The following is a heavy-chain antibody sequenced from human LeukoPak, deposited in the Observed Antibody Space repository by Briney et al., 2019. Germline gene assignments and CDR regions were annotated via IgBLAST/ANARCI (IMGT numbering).Heavy chain of an antibody. J-gene: IGHJ4*02. Sequence: PGGSLRLSCVASGFTFSSYWMSWVRQAPGKGLEWVSTISGGGGSTFYADSVKGRFTISRDNSKNTLYLQMNSLRAEDTAVYYCAKGRGWLQFFDYWGQGTLVTVSS. CDR1: GFTFSSYW. CDR3: AKGRGWLQFFDY. D-gene: IGHD5-24*01. V-gene: IGHV3-23*01. CDR2: ISGGGGST.